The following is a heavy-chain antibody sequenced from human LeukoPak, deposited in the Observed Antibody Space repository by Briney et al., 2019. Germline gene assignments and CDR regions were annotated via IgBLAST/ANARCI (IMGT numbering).Heavy chain of an antibody. J-gene: IGHJ2*01. CDR2: ISATGDST. D-gene: IGHD3-22*01. V-gene: IGHV3-23*01. Sequence: PGGSLRLSCAASKFTFCSFAMSWVRQAPGQGLEWVSGISATGDSTYYTDSVKGRFTISRDNSKNTVYLQMNSLRADDTAVYYCAKPPPQYSSGSRWYFDLWGRGTLVTVSS. CDR3: AKPPPQYSSGSRWYFDL. CDR1: KFTFCSFA.